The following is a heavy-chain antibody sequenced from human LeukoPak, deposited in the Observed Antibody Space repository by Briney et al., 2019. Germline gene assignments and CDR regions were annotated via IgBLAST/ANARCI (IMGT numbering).Heavy chain of an antibody. J-gene: IGHJ4*02. Sequence: SETLSLTCTVSVGSINGYYWSWIRQPAGKGLEWIGHIYTGGTTNYNPSPKSRVTLSVDTSKNQLSLRLKSVTAADTAVYYCARVTVVTTTGEDYFDYWGQGTLVTVSP. CDR1: VGSINGYY. D-gene: IGHD3-22*01. CDR3: ARVTVVTTTGEDYFDY. CDR2: IYTGGTT. V-gene: IGHV4-4*07.